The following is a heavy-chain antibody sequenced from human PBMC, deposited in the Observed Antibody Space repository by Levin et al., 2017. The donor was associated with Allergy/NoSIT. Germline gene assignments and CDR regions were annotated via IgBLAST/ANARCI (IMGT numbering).Heavy chain of an antibody. CDR3: AHVGCGWAGKYAIDS. CDR2: IYWDDDK. J-gene: IGHJ3*02. V-gene: IGHV2-5*02. CDR1: GFSLSTNGVG. D-gene: IGHD6-19*01. Sequence: SGPTLVKHTQTLTLTCSFSGFSLSTNGVGVGWIRQPPGKALEWLALIYWDDDKRYSPPLRSSLTITKDTSINQVVLSMTNMDPVDTATYYCAHVGCGWAGKYAIDSWGHGTMVAVSS.